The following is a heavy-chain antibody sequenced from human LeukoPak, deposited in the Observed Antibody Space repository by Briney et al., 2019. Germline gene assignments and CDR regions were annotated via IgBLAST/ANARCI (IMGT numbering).Heavy chain of an antibody. V-gene: IGHV3-15*01. CDR1: GFTLNNAW. J-gene: IGHJ4*02. CDR3: TTDLYGSGSYVFDY. D-gene: IGHD3-10*01. CDR2: IKRETDGGTI. Sequence: GGSLRLSCAASGFTLNNAWMSWVRQAPGKGLEWLGRIKRETDGGTIDYAAPVKGRFTISRDDSRNTLYLQMDSLKIEDTAVYYCTTDLYGSGSYVFDYWGQGTLVTVSS.